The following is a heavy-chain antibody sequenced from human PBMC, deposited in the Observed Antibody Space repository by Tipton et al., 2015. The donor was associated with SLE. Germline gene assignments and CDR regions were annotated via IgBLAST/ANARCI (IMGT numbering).Heavy chain of an antibody. CDR3: ARPVAGNYHAFDI. CDR2: MNPNSGNT. Sequence: QLVQSGAEVKKPGASVKVSCEASGYTFTNYDINWVRQAAGQGLEWMGWMNPNSGNTGYAQKFQGRVTMTRNTSITTAYMELSSLRSEDTAVYYCARPVAGNYHAFDIWGQGTMVTVSS. J-gene: IGHJ3*02. D-gene: IGHD6-19*01. CDR1: GYTFTNYD. V-gene: IGHV1-8*01.